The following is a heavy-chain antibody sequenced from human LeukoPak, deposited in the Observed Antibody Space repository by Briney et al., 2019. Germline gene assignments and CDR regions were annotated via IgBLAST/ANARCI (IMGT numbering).Heavy chain of an antibody. J-gene: IGHJ4*02. CDR1: GFTFSXXX. Sequence: GSLRLSCVASGFTFSXXXXXXVRQVPGXXXXXXSYISNSGSXKYYXXXXXXXXXIXRDNAKNSLYLQMNSLRAEDTAVYYCASLTVTGGSLSDYWGQGTLVTVSS. D-gene: IGHD2-15*01. CDR3: ASLTVTGGSLSDY. CDR2: ISNSGSXK. V-gene: IGHV3-48*03.